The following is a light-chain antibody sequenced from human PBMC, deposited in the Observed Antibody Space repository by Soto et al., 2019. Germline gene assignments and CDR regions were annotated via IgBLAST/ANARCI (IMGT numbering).Light chain of an antibody. CDR2: GNS. CDR1: SSNIGAGYD. Sequence: QSVLTQPPSVSGAPGQRVTISCTGSSSNIGAGYDVHWYQQLPGTAPKLLIYGNSNRPSGVPDRFSGSKYGTSASLAITGLQAEDEADYYCQSYDSSLSVVFVGGTKLTVL. V-gene: IGLV1-40*01. CDR3: QSYDSSLSVV. J-gene: IGLJ2*01.